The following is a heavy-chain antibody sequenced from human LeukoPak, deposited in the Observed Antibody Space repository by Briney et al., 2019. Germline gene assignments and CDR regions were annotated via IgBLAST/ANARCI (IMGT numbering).Heavy chain of an antibody. CDR3: ARGPSSSPTDWLDP. CDR2: INPNSGGT. D-gene: IGHD6-13*01. CDR1: GYTFSDYY. Sequence: GASVKVSCKASGYTFSDYYMYWVRQAPGQGLEWLGWINPNSGGTINAQKFRGRVTMTRDTSISTAYMELSRLRSDDTAVYYCARGPSSSPTDWLDPWGQGTLVTVSS. V-gene: IGHV1-2*02. J-gene: IGHJ5*02.